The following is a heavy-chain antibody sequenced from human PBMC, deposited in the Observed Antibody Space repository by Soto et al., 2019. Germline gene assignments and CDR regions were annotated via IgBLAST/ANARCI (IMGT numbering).Heavy chain of an antibody. Sequence: GESLKISCKGSGYSFTSYWIGWVRQMPGKGLEWMGIIYPGDSDTRYSPSFQGQVTISADKSTSTAYLQWSSLKASDTAMYYCARRVANYYDIGGDAFDIWGQGTMVTVSS. CDR1: GYSFTSYW. D-gene: IGHD3-22*01. J-gene: IGHJ3*02. CDR2: IYPGDSDT. CDR3: ARRVANYYDIGGDAFDI. V-gene: IGHV5-51*01.